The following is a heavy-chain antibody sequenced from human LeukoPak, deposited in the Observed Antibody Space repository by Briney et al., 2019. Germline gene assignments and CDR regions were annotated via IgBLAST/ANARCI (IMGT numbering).Heavy chain of an antibody. CDR3: ARDYAYAFDI. D-gene: IGHD4-17*01. V-gene: IGHV3-48*02. Sequence: GGSLRLACVASGLTFESFAMNWVRQAPGKGLEWVSYISTSGSTIYYADSVKGRFTISRDNAKDSLFLQMNSLRDEDTAVYYCARDYAYAFDIWGQGTMVTVSS. J-gene: IGHJ3*02. CDR1: GLTFESFA. CDR2: ISTSGSTI.